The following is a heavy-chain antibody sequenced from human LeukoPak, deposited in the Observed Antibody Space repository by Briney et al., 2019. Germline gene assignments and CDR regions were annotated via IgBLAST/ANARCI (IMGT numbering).Heavy chain of an antibody. CDR2: ISSSSSYI. CDR1: GFTFSSYS. Sequence: PGGTLRLSCAASGFTFSSYSMNWVRQAPGKGLEWVSSISSSSSYIYYADSVKGRFTISRDNAKNSLYLQMNSLRAEDTAVYYCARDSDYGDPMVNWFDPWGQGTLVTVSS. V-gene: IGHV3-21*01. CDR3: ARDSDYGDPMVNWFDP. D-gene: IGHD4-17*01. J-gene: IGHJ5*02.